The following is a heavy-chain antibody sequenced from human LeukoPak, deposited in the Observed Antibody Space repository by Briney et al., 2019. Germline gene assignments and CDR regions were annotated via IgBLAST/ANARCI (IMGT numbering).Heavy chain of an antibody. J-gene: IGHJ3*02. D-gene: IGHD3-10*01. V-gene: IGHV6-1*01. CDR1: GDSVSSKSAA. CDR3: SRVHKAFDGARDAFDI. Sequence: SQILSLTCAISGDSVSSKSAAWNWIRQSPSRGLEWLGRTYYRSTWYNDYEVSVKSRITINPDTSKNQFSLQLNSVTPEDTAVYYCSRVHKAFDGARDAFDIWGQGTMVTVSS. CDR2: TYYRSTWYN.